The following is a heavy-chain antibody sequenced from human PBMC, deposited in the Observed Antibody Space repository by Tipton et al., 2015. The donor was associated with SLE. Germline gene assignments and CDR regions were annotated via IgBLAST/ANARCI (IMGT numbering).Heavy chain of an antibody. CDR1: GGSISTSTYY. D-gene: IGHD2-2*01. V-gene: IGHV4-39*07. CDR2: VYYTGNT. J-gene: IGHJ6*03. Sequence: TLSLTCTVSGGSISTSTYYWGWIRQPPGKGLEWVGTVYYTGNTFYNPSLKSRVTISVDTSKNQVSLNLRSVTAADTAVYYCGLGVPGPPYHYYMDVWGKGTTVTVSS. CDR3: GLGVPGPPYHYYMDV.